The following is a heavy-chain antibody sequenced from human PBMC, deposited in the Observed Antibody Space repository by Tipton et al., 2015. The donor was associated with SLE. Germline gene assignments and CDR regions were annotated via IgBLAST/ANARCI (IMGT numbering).Heavy chain of an antibody. CDR2: INSDGRIT. Sequence: SLRLSCAASGFTFSRYWMHWVRQAPGKGLVWVSRINSDGRITNYADSVKGRFTISRDNAKNTLWLQMNSLRAEDTAVYYCAKDLGRGGLDNWGQGTLVTVSS. CDR3: AKDLGRGGLDN. D-gene: IGHD7-27*01. J-gene: IGHJ4*02. V-gene: IGHV3-74*01. CDR1: GFTFSRYW.